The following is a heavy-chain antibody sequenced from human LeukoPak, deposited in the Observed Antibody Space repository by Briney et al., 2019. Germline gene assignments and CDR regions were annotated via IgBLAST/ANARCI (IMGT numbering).Heavy chain of an antibody. CDR1: GVSISSYY. CDR3: ARQIASAGTAGFDF. D-gene: IGHD6-13*01. CDR2: IYSTGST. J-gene: IGHJ4*02. Sequence: AETLSLTCTVSGVSISSYYWSWLRQPAGKGLEWIGRIYSTGSTNYNPSLKSRVTMSVDTSKNQFSLRLRSVTAADTAVYYCARQIASAGTAGFDFWGQGALVTVSS. V-gene: IGHV4-4*07.